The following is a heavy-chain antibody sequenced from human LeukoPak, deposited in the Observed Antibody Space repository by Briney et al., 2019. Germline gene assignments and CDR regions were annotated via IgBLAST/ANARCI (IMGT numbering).Heavy chain of an antibody. D-gene: IGHD2-2*02. V-gene: IGHV3-23*01. CDR3: AKLMCSSTSCYRAGLDY. Sequence: PGGSLRLSCAACGFTFSIYAMSWVRQAPGKGLEWVSAISGSGGSTYYADSVKGRFTISRDNSKNTLYLQMNSLRAEDTAVYYCAKLMCSSTSCYRAGLDYWGQGTLVTVSS. J-gene: IGHJ4*02. CDR1: GFTFSIYA. CDR2: ISGSGGST.